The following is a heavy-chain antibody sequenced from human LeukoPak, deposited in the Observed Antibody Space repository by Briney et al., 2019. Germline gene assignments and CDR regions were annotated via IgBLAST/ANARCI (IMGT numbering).Heavy chain of an antibody. CDR1: GGSFSGYY. D-gene: IGHD3-22*01. V-gene: IGHV4-34*01. Sequence: TPSETLSLTCAVYGGSFSGYYWSWIRQPPGKGLEWIGEINHSGSTNYNPSLKSRVTISVDTSKNQFSLKLSSVTAADTAVYYCASTGDSSGYRFDYWGQGTLVTVSS. CDR3: ASTGDSSGYRFDY. J-gene: IGHJ4*02. CDR2: INHSGST.